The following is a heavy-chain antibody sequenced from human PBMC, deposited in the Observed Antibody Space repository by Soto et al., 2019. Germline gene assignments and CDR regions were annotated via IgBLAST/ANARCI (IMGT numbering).Heavy chain of an antibody. Sequence: TGGSLRLSCAASGFTFSSYGMHWVRQAPGKGLEWVAVISYDGSNKYYADSVKGRFTISRDNSKNTLYLQMNSLRAEDTAVYYCAKDTAMVTFDYWGQGTLVTVSS. CDR3: AKDTAMVTFDY. J-gene: IGHJ4*02. V-gene: IGHV3-30*18. CDR1: GFTFSSYG. CDR2: ISYDGSNK. D-gene: IGHD5-18*01.